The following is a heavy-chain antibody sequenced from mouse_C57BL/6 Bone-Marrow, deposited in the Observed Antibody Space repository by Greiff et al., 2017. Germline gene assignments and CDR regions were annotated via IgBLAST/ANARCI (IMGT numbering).Heavy chain of an antibody. V-gene: IGHV5-6*01. CDR1: GFTFSSYG. J-gene: IGHJ2*01. CDR2: ISSVGSYT. Sequence: EVNVVESGGDLVKPGGSLKLSCAASGFTFSSYGMSWVRQTPDKRLEWVATISSVGSYTYYPDSVKGRFTISRDNAKNTLYLQMSSQKSEDTAMYYCARHPNCDGYFDYWGQGTTLTVSS. CDR3: ARHPNCDGYFDY.